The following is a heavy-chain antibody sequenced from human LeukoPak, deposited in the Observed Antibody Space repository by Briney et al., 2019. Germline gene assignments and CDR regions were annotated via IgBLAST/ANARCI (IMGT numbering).Heavy chain of an antibody. D-gene: IGHD4-11*01. CDR3: ARAVTTYYYYYMDV. CDR2: MNPNSGNT. J-gene: IGHJ6*03. Sequence: ASVKVSCKASGYTFTSYDINWVRQATGQGLEWMGWMNPNSGNTGYAQKFQGRVTITRNTSISTAYMELSSLRSEDTAVYYCARAVTTYYYYYMDVWGKGTTVTVSS. V-gene: IGHV1-8*03. CDR1: GYTFTSYD.